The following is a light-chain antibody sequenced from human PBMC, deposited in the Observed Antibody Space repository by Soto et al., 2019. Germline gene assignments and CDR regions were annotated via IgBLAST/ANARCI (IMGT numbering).Light chain of an antibody. Sequence: QPVLTQPPSASGTPGQRVTISCSGSSSNIGSNYVYWYQQLPGTAPKLLIYRSNQRPSGVPDRFSGSKSGTSASLAISGLRSGDEADYYCATWDDSLSGVVFGGGTKLTVL. J-gene: IGLJ2*01. CDR2: RSN. V-gene: IGLV1-47*01. CDR3: ATWDDSLSGVV. CDR1: SSNIGSNY.